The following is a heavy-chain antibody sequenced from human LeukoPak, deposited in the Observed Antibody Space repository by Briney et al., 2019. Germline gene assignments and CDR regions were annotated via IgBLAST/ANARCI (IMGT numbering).Heavy chain of an antibody. CDR2: INQDGSEK. D-gene: IGHD2-15*01. CDR3: ARERSPFCSGGSCYSDY. CDR1: GFTFSSYW. Sequence: GGSLRLSCAASGFTFSSYWMSWVRQAPGKGLEWVANINQDGSEKYYVDSVKGGFTIARDNATNSLYLQMNSLRAEDTAVYYCARERSPFCSGGSCYSDYWGQGTLVTVSS. J-gene: IGHJ4*02. V-gene: IGHV3-7*01.